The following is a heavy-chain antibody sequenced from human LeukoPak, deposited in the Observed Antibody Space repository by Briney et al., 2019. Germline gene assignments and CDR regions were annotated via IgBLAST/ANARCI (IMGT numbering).Heavy chain of an antibody. J-gene: IGHJ5*02. CDR2: IKQDGSEK. D-gene: IGHD5-18*01. Sequence: LTGGSLRLSCAASGFTFSNAWMSWVRQAPGKGLEWVANIKQDGSEKYYVDSVKGRFTISRDNAKNSLYLQMNSLRAEDTAVYYCARDPYSYGPGGASVWFDPWGQGTLVTVSS. CDR3: ARDPYSYGPGGASVWFDP. V-gene: IGHV3-7*01. CDR1: GFTFSNAW.